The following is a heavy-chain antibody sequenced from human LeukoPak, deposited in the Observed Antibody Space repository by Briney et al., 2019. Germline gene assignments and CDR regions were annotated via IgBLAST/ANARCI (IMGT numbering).Heavy chain of an antibody. CDR3: ARSLEVWIPFDY. D-gene: IGHD1-1*01. J-gene: IGHJ4*02. Sequence: GGSLRLSCAASGFTFSSYSMNWVRQAPGKGLEWVSYISGSSSTIYYADSVKGRFTISRDNAKNSLYLQMNSLRDEDTAVYYCARSLEVWIPFDYWGQGTLVTVSS. CDR2: ISGSSSTI. CDR1: GFTFSSYS. V-gene: IGHV3-48*02.